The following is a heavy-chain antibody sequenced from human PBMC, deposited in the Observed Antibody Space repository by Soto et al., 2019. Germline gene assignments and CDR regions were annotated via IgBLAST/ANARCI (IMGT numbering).Heavy chain of an antibody. V-gene: IGHV1-18*01. CDR1: GYTFTSYG. CDR2: ISAYNGNT. J-gene: IGHJ4*02. Sequence: ASVKVSCKASGYTFTSYGISWVRQAPGQGLEWMGWISAYNGNTNYAQKLQGRVTMTTDTSTSTAYMELRSLRSDDTAVYYCARDEGVTMTPNYFDYWGQGTLVTVSS. CDR3: ARDEGVTMTPNYFDY. D-gene: IGHD3-22*01.